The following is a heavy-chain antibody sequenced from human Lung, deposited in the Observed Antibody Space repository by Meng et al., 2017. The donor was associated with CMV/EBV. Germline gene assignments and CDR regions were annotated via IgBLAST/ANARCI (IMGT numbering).Heavy chain of an antibody. V-gene: IGHV7-4-1*01. CDR1: GYTFTSSS. J-gene: IGHJ4*02. CDR3: ARGNGWRFDY. CDR2: ININTGNP. Sequence: QGQVVQSGSELKKPGDSVKVSCQAAGYTFTSSSMNWVRHAPGQGLEWMGWININTGNPTYAQGFTGRFVFSLDTSVSTAYLQIDSLKADDTAVYYCARGNGWRFDYWGQGTLVTVPS. D-gene: IGHD6-19*01.